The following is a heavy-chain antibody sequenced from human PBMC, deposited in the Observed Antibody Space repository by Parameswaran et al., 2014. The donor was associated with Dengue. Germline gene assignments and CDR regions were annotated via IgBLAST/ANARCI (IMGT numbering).Heavy chain of an antibody. D-gene: IGHD6-13*01. CDR2: IYYSGST. V-gene: IGHV4-30-4*01. Sequence: RWIRQPPGKGLEWIGYIYYSGSTYYNPSLKSRVTISVDTSKNQFSLKLSSVTAADTAVYYCARDAAGTVDYWGQGTLVTVSS. J-gene: IGHJ4*02. CDR3: ARDAAGTVDY.